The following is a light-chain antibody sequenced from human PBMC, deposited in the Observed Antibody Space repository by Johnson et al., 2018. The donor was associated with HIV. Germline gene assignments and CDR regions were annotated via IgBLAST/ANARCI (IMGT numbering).Light chain of an antibody. CDR2: ENN. CDR3: GTWDSSLSAGV. V-gene: IGLV1-51*02. Sequence: QSVLTQPPSVSAASGQKVTISCSGSSPNIGINYVSWYQQLPGTAPKLLIYENNKRPSGIPDRFSGSKSGTSATLGITGLQTGDEADYYCGTWDSSLSAGVFGTGTKVTVL. J-gene: IGLJ1*01. CDR1: SPNIGINY.